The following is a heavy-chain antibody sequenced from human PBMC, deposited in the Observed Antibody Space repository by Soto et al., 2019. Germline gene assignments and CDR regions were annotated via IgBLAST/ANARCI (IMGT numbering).Heavy chain of an antibody. CDR1: GLALTSDW. CDR3: ATARRQTNYGWSKTFEF. Sequence: QLVESGGGLVEPGGSLRLSCTASGLALTSDWLSWVRQVQGKGLEWLGLIKSNLDGGTTDYAAPLKGRIRISRDDSRNTVYLHMDMLNSEDTAFYYCATARRQTNYGWSKTFEFWSQGTLVTGSS. V-gene: IGHV3-15*07. J-gene: IGHJ4*02. D-gene: IGHD3-16*01. CDR2: IKSNLDGGTT.